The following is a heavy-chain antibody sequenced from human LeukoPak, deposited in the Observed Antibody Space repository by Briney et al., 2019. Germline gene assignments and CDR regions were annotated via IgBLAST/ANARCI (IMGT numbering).Heavy chain of an antibody. CDR3: VRSVDYFDNTGPHMMFDY. J-gene: IGHJ4*02. D-gene: IGHD3-22*01. Sequence: SDTLSLTCNVSGGSVTSHYWNWIRRPPGKGLEWIGYLYHTGITKYNPPLKSRVSMSVDTSKNQFFLKVNSVTAADTAVYHCVRSVDYFDNTGPHMMFDYWGQGSLVTVSS. CDR2: LYHTGIT. V-gene: IGHV4-59*02. CDR1: GGSVTSHY.